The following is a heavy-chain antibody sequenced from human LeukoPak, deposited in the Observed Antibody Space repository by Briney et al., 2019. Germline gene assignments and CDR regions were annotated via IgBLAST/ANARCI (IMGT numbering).Heavy chain of an antibody. CDR3: AREDYGTGKFDY. Sequence: GGSLRLSCAASGFTFSRYTMHWARQAPGKGLEYVSGISSKGGSTYYASSVKGRFTNSRDNSKNTLYLQMGSLRAEDMAVYYCAREDYGTGKFDYWGQGTLVIVSS. CDR1: GFTFSRYT. V-gene: IGHV3-64*01. J-gene: IGHJ4*02. CDR2: ISSKGGST. D-gene: IGHD4-17*01.